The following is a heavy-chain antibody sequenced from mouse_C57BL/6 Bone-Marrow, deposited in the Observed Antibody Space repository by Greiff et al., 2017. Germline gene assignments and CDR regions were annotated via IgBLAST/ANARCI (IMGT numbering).Heavy chain of an antibody. D-gene: IGHD5-1*01. Sequence: VQLQQSGAELVKPGASVKLSCKASGYTFTEYTIHWVKQRSGQGLEWIGWFYPGSGSIKYNEKFKDKATLTSDKSSSSVYMELSIWTSEDSAVYFCARHEGFYLYFDYWGQGTTLTVSS. CDR2: FYPGSGSI. CDR1: GYTFTEYT. V-gene: IGHV1-62-2*01. J-gene: IGHJ2*01. CDR3: ARHEGFYLYFDY.